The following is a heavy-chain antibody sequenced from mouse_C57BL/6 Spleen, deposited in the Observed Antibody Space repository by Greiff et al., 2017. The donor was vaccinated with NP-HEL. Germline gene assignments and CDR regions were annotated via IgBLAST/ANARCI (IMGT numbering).Heavy chain of an antibody. CDR3: ARESYYYGSSYWYFDV. Sequence: QVQLQQSGPELVKPGASVKISCKASGYAFSSSWMNWVKQRPGKGLEWIGRIYPGDGDTNYNGKFKGKATLTADKSSSTAYIPLSSLTSEDSAVYFCARESYYYGSSYWYFDVWGTGTTVTVSS. CDR1: GYAFSSSW. CDR2: IYPGDGDT. J-gene: IGHJ1*03. D-gene: IGHD1-1*01. V-gene: IGHV1-82*01.